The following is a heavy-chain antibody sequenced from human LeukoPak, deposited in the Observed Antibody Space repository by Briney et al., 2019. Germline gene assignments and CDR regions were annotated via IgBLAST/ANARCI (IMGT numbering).Heavy chain of an antibody. Sequence: ASVKVSCKTSGYTFTGYYIHWVRQAPGQGLEWMGWIRPNSGGTKYAQKFQGRVTMTRDTSISTAYMELDRLRSDDTAVYYCARDNDYGSGTYMDVWGKGTTVTVSS. J-gene: IGHJ6*03. CDR3: ARDNDYGSGTYMDV. CDR2: IRPNSGGT. D-gene: IGHD3-10*01. CDR1: GYTFTGYY. V-gene: IGHV1-2*02.